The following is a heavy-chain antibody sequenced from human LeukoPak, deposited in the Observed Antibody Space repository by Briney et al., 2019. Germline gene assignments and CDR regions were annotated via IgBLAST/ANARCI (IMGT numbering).Heavy chain of an antibody. CDR3: ARDGEQWLVKDDSRGGYYYYGMDV. J-gene: IGHJ6*02. D-gene: IGHD6-19*01. CDR2: INPNSGGT. V-gene: IGHV1-2*02. Sequence: ASVKVSCKASGYTFTGYYMHWVRQAPGQGLEWMGWINPNSGGTNYAQKFQGRVTMTRDTSISTAYMELSRLRSDDTAVYYCARDGEQWLVKDDSRGGYYYYGMDVWGQGTTVTVSS. CDR1: GYTFTGYY.